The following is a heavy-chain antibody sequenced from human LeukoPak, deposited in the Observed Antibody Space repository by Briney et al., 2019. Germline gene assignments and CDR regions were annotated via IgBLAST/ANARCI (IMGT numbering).Heavy chain of an antibody. Sequence: ASVKVSCKVSGYTLTELSMHWVRQAPGKGLEWMGGFDPEDGETIYAQKFQGRVTMTEDTSTDTAYMELSSLRSEDTAVYYCARANCGGDCYSEVGWFDPWGQGTRVTVSS. D-gene: IGHD2-21*02. CDR3: ARANCGGDCYSEVGWFDP. V-gene: IGHV1-24*01. CDR2: FDPEDGET. J-gene: IGHJ5*02. CDR1: GYTLTELS.